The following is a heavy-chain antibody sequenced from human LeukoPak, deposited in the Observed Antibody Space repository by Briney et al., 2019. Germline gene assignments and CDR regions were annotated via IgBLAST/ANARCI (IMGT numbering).Heavy chain of an antibody. D-gene: IGHD2-15*01. CDR1: GYTFTSYG. V-gene: IGHV1-18*01. Sequence: GASVKASCKASGYTFTSYGISWVRQAPGQGLGWMGWISAYNGNTNYAQKLQGRVTMTTDTSTSTAYMELRSLRSDDTAVYYCARRYCSGGSCYVGANWFDPWGQGTLVTVSS. J-gene: IGHJ5*02. CDR2: ISAYNGNT. CDR3: ARRYCSGGSCYVGANWFDP.